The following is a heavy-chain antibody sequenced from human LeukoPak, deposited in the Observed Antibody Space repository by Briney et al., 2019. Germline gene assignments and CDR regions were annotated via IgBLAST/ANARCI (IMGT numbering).Heavy chain of an antibody. CDR1: GFTFSNYA. CDR3: ARAPWSSGWYFFDY. J-gene: IGHJ4*02. V-gene: IGHV3-23*01. Sequence: GGSLRLSCAASGFTFSNYAMSWVRQAPGKGLEWVSAFSPSGGGTYYADSVKGRFTISRDNSKNTLYLQMNSLRAEDTAVYYCARAPWSSGWYFFDYWGQGTLVTVSS. D-gene: IGHD6-19*01. CDR2: FSPSGGGT.